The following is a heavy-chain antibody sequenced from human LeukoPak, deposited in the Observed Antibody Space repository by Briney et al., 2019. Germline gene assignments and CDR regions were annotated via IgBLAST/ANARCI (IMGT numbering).Heavy chain of an antibody. CDR3: ATVQSTVSGPLGF. J-gene: IGHJ4*02. Sequence: SETLSLTCTVSGYSISSGYYWGWVRQPPGKGLEWIVSFYHSGSTYYNPSLKSRVTISIDTSHNQFSLKLSSVTAADTAVYYCATVQSTVSGPLGFWGQGTLVTVSS. D-gene: IGHD6-19*01. CDR1: GYSISSGYY. V-gene: IGHV4-38-2*02. CDR2: FYHSGST.